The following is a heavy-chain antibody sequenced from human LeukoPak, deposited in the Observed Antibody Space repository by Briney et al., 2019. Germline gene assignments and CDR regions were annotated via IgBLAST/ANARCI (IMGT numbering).Heavy chain of an antibody. Sequence: ASVKVSCKASGYTFTGYYMHWVRQAPGQGLEWMGWINPNSGGTNYAQKFQGRVTMTRDTSISTAYMELSRLRSDDTAVYYCARGLCDYGSGSCHRAEADLDYWGQGTLVTVSS. CDR1: GYTFTGYY. CDR3: ARGLCDYGSGSCHRAEADLDY. CDR2: INPNSGGT. J-gene: IGHJ4*02. D-gene: IGHD3-10*01. V-gene: IGHV1-2*02.